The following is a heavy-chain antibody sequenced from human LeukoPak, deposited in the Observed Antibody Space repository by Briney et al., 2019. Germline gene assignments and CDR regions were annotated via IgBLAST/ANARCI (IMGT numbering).Heavy chain of an antibody. CDR2: ISYDGSNK. D-gene: IGHD4-17*01. CDR1: GFTFSSYA. V-gene: IGHV3-30-3*01. J-gene: IGHJ4*02. Sequence: GGSLRLSCAASGFTFSSYAMHWVRQAPGKGLEWVAVISYDGSNKYYADSVKGRFTISRDNSKNTLYLQMNSLRAEDTAVYYCAREFYGGYFDYWGQGALVTVSS. CDR3: AREFYGGYFDY.